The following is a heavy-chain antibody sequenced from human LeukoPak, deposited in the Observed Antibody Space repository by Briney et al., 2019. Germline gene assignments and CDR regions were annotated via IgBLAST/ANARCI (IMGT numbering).Heavy chain of an antibody. D-gene: IGHD3-22*01. Sequence: PGGSLRLSCAASGFTFSSYGMHWVRQAPGKGLEWVAVISYDGSNKYYADSVKGRFTISRDKSKNTLYLQMNTLRPEDTAVYYCAKVGDRYYDSSGYDYWGQGTLVTVSS. CDR1: GFTFSSYG. J-gene: IGHJ4*02. CDR3: AKVGDRYYDSSGYDY. V-gene: IGHV3-30*18. CDR2: ISYDGSNK.